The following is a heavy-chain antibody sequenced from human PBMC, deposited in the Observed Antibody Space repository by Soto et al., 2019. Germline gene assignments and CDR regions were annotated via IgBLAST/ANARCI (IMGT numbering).Heavy chain of an antibody. Sequence: GGSLRLSCAASGFAFSSYAMSWVRQAPGKGLEWVSAISGSGGSTYYADSVKGRFTISRDNSKNTLYLQMNSLRAEDTAVYYCAKDPPKTGTKFPYFDYWGQGTLVTVSS. CDR2: ISGSGGST. CDR3: AKDPPKTGTKFPYFDY. J-gene: IGHJ4*02. V-gene: IGHV3-23*01. CDR1: GFAFSSYA. D-gene: IGHD1-7*01.